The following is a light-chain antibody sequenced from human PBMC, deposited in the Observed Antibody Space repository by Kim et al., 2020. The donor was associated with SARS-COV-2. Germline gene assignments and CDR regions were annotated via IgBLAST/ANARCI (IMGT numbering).Light chain of an antibody. CDR3: PQSGASPF. J-gene: IGKJ5*01. CDR1: QWISSNY. Sequence: LSLGERAPLSCRASQWISSNYLAWYQLRLGHPPRLLIYRASSRATGIPDRFSGSGSGTDFTLTISRLEPEDFAVYYCPQSGASPFFGQGTRLEIK. CDR2: RAS. V-gene: IGKV3-20*01.